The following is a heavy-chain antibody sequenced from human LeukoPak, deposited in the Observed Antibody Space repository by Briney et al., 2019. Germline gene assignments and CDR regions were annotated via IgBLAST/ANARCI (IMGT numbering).Heavy chain of an antibody. J-gene: IGHJ4*02. CDR2: MYYSGGT. Sequence: SETLSLTCTVSGGSISSSSHYWGWIRQPPGKGLEWIGSMYYSGGTYYNPSLKSRVTISIDTSKNQYSLKLSSVTAADTAVYYCARLVRYCNSNSCYPLDYWGQGTLVTVSS. V-gene: IGHV4-39*01. CDR1: GGSISSSSHY. D-gene: IGHD2-2*01. CDR3: ARLVRYCNSNSCYPLDY.